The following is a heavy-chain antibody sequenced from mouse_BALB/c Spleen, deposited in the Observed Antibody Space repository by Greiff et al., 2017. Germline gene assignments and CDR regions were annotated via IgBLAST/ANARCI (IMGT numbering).Heavy chain of an antibody. V-gene: IGHV5-6-5*01. CDR2: ISSGGST. CDR1: GFTFSSYA. D-gene: IGHD2-1*01. J-gene: IGHJ1*01. Sequence: EVQVVESGGGLVKPGGSLKLSCAASGFTFSSYAMSWVRQTPEKRLEWVASISSGGSTYYPDSVKGRFTISRDNARNILYLQMSSLRSEDTAMYYCARDGNYENWYFDGWGAGTTVTVSS. CDR3: ARDGNYENWYFDG.